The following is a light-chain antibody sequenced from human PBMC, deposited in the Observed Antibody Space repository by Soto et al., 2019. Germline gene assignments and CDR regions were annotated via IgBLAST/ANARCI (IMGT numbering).Light chain of an antibody. CDR3: QQYRTSRLT. J-gene: IGKJ4*01. CDR1: QSVANNY. V-gene: IGKV3-20*01. CDR2: SAS. Sequence: EIVLTQSPGTLSLSPGEIATLSCRASQSVANNYLAWYQQKHGQAPRLRIYSASNRANGIPDRFSGSASGTDFTLTISRLEPEDFAVYHCQQYRTSRLTFGGGTKVDIK.